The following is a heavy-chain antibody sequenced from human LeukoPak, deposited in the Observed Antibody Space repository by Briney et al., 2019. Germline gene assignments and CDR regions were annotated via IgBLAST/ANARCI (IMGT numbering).Heavy chain of an antibody. CDR1: TYTFTGYY. CDR3: ARESILAAAGYYFDY. V-gene: IGHV1-2*02. CDR2: INPNSGGT. Sequence: GASVKVSCKSSTYTFTGYYMHWVRPAPGQGLEWMGWINPNSGGTNYAQKFQGRVTMTRDTSISTAYMELSRLRSDDTAVYCCARESILAAAGYYFDYWGPGTLVTVSS. D-gene: IGHD6-13*01. J-gene: IGHJ4*02.